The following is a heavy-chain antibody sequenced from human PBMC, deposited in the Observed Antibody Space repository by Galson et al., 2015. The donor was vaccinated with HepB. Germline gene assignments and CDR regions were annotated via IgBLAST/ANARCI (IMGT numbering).Heavy chain of an antibody. CDR3: ARRPSSAAVTPTDY. J-gene: IGHJ4*02. CDR2: ISSNSSYT. Sequence: SLRLSCAASGFTFSSYSMHWVRQAPGKGLEWVSAISSNSSYTYYADSVKGRFTISRDNAKNSLYLQMNSLRAEDTAVYYCARRPSSAAVTPTDYWGQGTLVTVSS. D-gene: IGHD4-23*01. V-gene: IGHV3-21*01. CDR1: GFTFSSYS.